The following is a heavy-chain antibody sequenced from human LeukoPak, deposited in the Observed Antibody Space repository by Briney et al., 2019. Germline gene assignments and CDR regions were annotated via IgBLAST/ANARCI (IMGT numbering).Heavy chain of an antibody. D-gene: IGHD3-10*01. CDR3: VKVAKYYYGSETYYFFEH. V-gene: IGHV3-7*01. Sequence: GGSLRLSCAASGFTFSRYWMSWVRQAPGKGLGWVANINEDGGAKYYVDSVKGRFTISRDNAKNSLDLQMNSLRVEDTGIYYCVKVAKYYYGSETYYFFEHWGQGTPVTASS. J-gene: IGHJ4*02. CDR2: INEDGGAK. CDR1: GFTFSRYW.